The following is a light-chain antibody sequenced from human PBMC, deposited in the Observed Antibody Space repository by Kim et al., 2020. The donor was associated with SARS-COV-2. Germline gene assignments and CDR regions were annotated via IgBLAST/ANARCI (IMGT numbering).Light chain of an antibody. CDR1: QDIRDY. J-gene: IGKJ4*01. V-gene: IGKV1-33*01. CDR2: DAS. Sequence: DIQMTQSPSSLSASVGDRVTITCQASQDIRDYLNWYQQKPGKAPRLLVYDASNLQTGVPSRFSGSGSGTEFSFTISSLQPEDIATYYCQQYDNLPLTFGGGTKVDIK. CDR3: QQYDNLPLT.